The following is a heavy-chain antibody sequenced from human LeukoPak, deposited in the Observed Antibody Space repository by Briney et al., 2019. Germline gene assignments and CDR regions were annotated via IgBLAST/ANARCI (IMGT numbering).Heavy chain of an antibody. V-gene: IGHV1-18*01. CDR2: ISAYNGNT. CDR1: GYTFTSYG. J-gene: IGHJ2*01. Sequence: ASVKVSCKASGYTFTSYGISWVRQAPGQGLEWMGWISAYNGNTNYAQKLQGRVTMTTDTSTSTAYMELSSLRSEDTAVYYCATDPHGPYWYFDLWGRGTLVTVSS. CDR3: ATDPHGPYWYFDL.